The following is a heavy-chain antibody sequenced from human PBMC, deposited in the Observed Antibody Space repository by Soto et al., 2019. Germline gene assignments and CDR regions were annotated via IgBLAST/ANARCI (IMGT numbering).Heavy chain of an antibody. CDR1: GYSFANYW. Sequence: GESLKISCKGSGYSFANYWIGWVRQMPGKGLEWMGIIYPGDSYTRYSPSFQGHVTISADKSINTAYLHWSSLRASDTAIYYCARHPYDSSGLDWFRAPIDYWGQGTLVTVSS. J-gene: IGHJ4*02. D-gene: IGHD3-22*01. CDR2: IYPGDSYT. V-gene: IGHV5-51*01. CDR3: ARHPYDSSGLDWFRAPIDY.